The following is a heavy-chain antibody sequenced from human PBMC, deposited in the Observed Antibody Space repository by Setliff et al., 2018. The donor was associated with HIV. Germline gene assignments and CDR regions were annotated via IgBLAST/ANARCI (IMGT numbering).Heavy chain of an antibody. J-gene: IGHJ6*03. CDR2: IKYDGSYE. V-gene: IGHV3-33*01. CDR1: GLIFSRYG. D-gene: IGHD2-15*01. Sequence: GGSLRLSCEASGLIFSRYGMHWVRQGPGRGLEWVTLIKYDGSYEFYAESVKGRFTISRDTSKDSLYLQMNSLRAEDTAVYYCARVVGVAPYYYMDVWGKGTTVTVSS. CDR3: ARVVGVAPYYYMDV.